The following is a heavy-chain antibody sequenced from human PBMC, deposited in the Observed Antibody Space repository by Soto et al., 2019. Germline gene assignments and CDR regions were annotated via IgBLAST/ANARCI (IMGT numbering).Heavy chain of an antibody. D-gene: IGHD3-3*01. J-gene: IGHJ3*01. Sequence: ESGGGLAQPGGSLRLSCVGSGFTFDSYAISWGRQAPGGRLQWIAAISGSADGTDYAHSVRGRFTISRDNAKKTVHLQMDSLRVEDTAVYFCAKDTVGGYSFWSGYYSDGLDVWGQGTLVTVS. CDR2: ISGSADGT. CDR1: GFTFDSYA. V-gene: IGHV3-23*01. CDR3: AKDTVGGYSFWSGYYSDGLDV.